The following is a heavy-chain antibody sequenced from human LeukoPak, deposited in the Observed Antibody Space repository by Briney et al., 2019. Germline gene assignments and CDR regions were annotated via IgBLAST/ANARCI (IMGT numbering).Heavy chain of an antibody. CDR3: ARDPWGTEENWNYGWFDP. CDR2: INWNGGST. J-gene: IGHJ5*02. CDR1: GFTFDDYG. D-gene: IGHD1-7*01. V-gene: IGHV3-20*04. Sequence: GGSLRLSCAASGFTFDDYGMSWVRHAPGKGLEWVSGINWNGGSTGYADSVKGRFTISRDNAKNSLYLQMNSLRAEDTALYYCARDPWGTEENWNYGWFDPWGQGTLVTVSS.